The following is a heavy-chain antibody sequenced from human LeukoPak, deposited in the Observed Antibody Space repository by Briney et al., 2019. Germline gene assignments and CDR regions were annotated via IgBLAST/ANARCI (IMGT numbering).Heavy chain of an antibody. V-gene: IGHV1-69*04. Sequence: SVKVSCKASGGTFSSYAISWVRQAPGQGLEWMGRIIPILGIANYAQKFQGRVTITADKSTSTAYMELSSLRSEDTAVYYCARHSNGYPFDYWGQGTLVTVSS. CDR3: ARHSNGYPFDY. CDR2: IIPILGIA. J-gene: IGHJ4*02. CDR1: GGTFSSYA. D-gene: IGHD3-22*01.